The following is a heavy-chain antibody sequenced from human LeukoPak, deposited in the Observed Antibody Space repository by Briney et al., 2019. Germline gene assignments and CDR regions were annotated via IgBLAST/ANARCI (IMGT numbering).Heavy chain of an antibody. CDR1: GYTFTGYY. V-gene: IGHV1-2*02. J-gene: IGHJ4*02. Sequence: ASVKVSCKASGYTFTGYYMRWVRQAPGQGLEWMGWINPNSGGTDYAQKFQGRVTMTRDTSISTAYMELSRLRSDDTAVYYCARGSRYSGSYWADYWGQGTLVTVSS. D-gene: IGHD1-26*01. CDR2: INPNSGGT. CDR3: ARGSRYSGSYWADY.